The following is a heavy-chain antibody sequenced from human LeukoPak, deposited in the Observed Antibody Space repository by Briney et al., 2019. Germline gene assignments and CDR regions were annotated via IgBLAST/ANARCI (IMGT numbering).Heavy chain of an antibody. CDR3: ATNHYDILTGYYNVHHFDY. Sequence: ASVKVSCKVSGYTLTELSMHWVRQAPGKGLEWMGGFDPEDGVTIYAQKFQGRVTMTEDTSTDTAYMELSSLRSEDTAVYYCATNHYDILTGYYNVHHFDYWGQGTLVTVSS. V-gene: IGHV1-24*01. CDR2: FDPEDGVT. J-gene: IGHJ4*02. CDR1: GYTLTELS. D-gene: IGHD3-9*01.